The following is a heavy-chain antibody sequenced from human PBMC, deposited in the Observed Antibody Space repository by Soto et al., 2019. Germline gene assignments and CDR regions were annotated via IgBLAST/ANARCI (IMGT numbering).Heavy chain of an antibody. J-gene: IGHJ1*01. CDR1: GYTFTNYY. V-gene: IGHV1-2*02. Sequence: GASVKFSCKASGYTFTNYYIHWVRQAPGQGLEWMGWVDPSSGDTDYAQKFQGRFAISRDNAKNSLHLQMNSLRAEDTAFYYCVKDESIDWYSGHFRHWGQGTLVTVSS. CDR2: VDPSSGDT. D-gene: IGHD1-26*01. CDR3: VKDESIDWYSGHFRH.